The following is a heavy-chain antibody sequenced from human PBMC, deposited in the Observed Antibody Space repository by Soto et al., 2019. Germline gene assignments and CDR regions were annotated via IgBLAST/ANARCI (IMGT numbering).Heavy chain of an antibody. CDR1: GGSISTSRSY. V-gene: IGHV4-39*01. CDR3: ARQQTTGDPDLWFDP. D-gene: IGHD2-21*01. J-gene: IGHJ5*02. Sequence: QLQLLESGPGLVKASETLSLTCNVSGGSISTSRSYWAWIRQPPGKGLEWLANIFYRGSTYYNPSLGSRVTVCVDTSKNEFSLKLRSVTAADTAVYYCARQQTTGDPDLWFDPWGQGTLVTVSS. CDR2: IFYRGST.